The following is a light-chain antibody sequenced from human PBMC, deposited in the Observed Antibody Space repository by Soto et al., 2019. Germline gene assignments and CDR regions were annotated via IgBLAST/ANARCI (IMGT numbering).Light chain of an antibody. CDR2: GAS. Sequence: EIVLTQPPGTLSLSPGERATLSCRASQSVSSSFLAWYQQKPGQAPRLLIYGASTRATGIPDRFSGSGSGTDFTLTISRLEPEDFAVYYCQQYGSSPQTFGGGTKVEIK. V-gene: IGKV3-20*01. CDR1: QSVSSSF. J-gene: IGKJ4*01. CDR3: QQYGSSPQT.